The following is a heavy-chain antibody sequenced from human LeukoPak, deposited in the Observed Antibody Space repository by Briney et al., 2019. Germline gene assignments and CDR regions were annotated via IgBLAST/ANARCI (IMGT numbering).Heavy chain of an antibody. CDR3: ARDSYGMDV. Sequence: PGGSLRLSCAASGFTFSSYAMHWVHQAPGKGLEWVAVISYDGSNKYYADSVKGRFTISRDNSKNTLYLQMNSLRAEDTAVYYCARDSYGMDVWGQGTTVTVSS. V-gene: IGHV3-30-3*01. CDR1: GFTFSSYA. CDR2: ISYDGSNK. J-gene: IGHJ6*02.